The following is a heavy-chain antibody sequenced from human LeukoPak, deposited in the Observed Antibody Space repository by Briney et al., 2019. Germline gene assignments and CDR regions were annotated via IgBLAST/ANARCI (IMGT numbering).Heavy chain of an antibody. CDR2: IKQDGSEK. V-gene: IGHV3-7*01. J-gene: IGHJ4*02. Sequence: GGSLRLSCAASGFTFSRYWMSWVRQAPGRGLEWVANIKQDGSEKYSVDSVKGRFTISRDNAKNSLYLQMNSLRAEDTAVYYCARDKIVGASLFDSWGQGPLVTVSS. CDR1: GFTFSRYW. CDR3: ARDKIVGASLFDS. D-gene: IGHD2-15*01.